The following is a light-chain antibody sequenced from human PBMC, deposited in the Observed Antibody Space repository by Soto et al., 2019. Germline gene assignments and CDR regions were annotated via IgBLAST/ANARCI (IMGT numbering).Light chain of an antibody. Sequence: DIQMTQSPSSLSASVVDRVSITCRASQGISDYLAWYQQKPGKVPQLLIYAASTLQSGVPSRFSGSGSGTDFTLTISSLQPEDVAIYYCQKYNSAPWTFGQGTKVDIK. CDR2: AAS. CDR1: QGISDY. J-gene: IGKJ1*01. V-gene: IGKV1-27*01. CDR3: QKYNSAPWT.